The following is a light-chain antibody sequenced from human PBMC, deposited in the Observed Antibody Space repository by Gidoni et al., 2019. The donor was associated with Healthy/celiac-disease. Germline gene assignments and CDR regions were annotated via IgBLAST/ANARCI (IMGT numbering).Light chain of an antibody. CDR2: WAS. V-gene: IGKV4-1*01. CDR3: QQYYSTPPT. Sequence: DIVMTQSPDSLAVSLGERATINCKSSQSVLYSSNNKNYLAWYQQKPGQPPKLLIYWASTRESGVPDRFSGSGSGTDFTLTISSLQAEDVAVYYCQQYYSTPPTXGGGTKVEIK. CDR1: QSVLYSSNNKNY. J-gene: IGKJ4*01.